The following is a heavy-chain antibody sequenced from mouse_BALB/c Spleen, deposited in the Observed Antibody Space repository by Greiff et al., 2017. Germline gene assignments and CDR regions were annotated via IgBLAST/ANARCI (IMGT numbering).Heavy chain of an antibody. V-gene: IGHV1-9*01. CDR2: ILPGSGST. J-gene: IGHJ2*01. CDR1: GYTFSSYW. CDR3: ARGYGNYYFDY. D-gene: IGHD2-10*02. Sequence: QVQLQQSGAELMKPGASVKISCKATGYTFSSYWIEWVKQRPGHGLEWIGEILPGSGSTNYNEKFKGKATFTADTSSNTAYMQLSSLTSEDSAVYYCARGYGNYYFDYWGQGTTLTVSS.